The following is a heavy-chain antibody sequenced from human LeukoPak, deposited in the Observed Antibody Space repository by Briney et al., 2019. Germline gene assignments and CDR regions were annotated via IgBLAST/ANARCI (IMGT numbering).Heavy chain of an antibody. CDR2: IWYDGSNK. Sequence: SGGSLRLSCAASGFTFSTYGMHWVRQAPGKGLEWVAVIWYDGSNKDYADSVKGRFTISRDNSKNTLYLQMNSLRDEDTAVYYCARDGDDFSLDYWGQGTLVTVSS. D-gene: IGHD3-3*01. J-gene: IGHJ4*02. V-gene: IGHV3-33*08. CDR1: GFTFSTYG. CDR3: ARDGDDFSLDY.